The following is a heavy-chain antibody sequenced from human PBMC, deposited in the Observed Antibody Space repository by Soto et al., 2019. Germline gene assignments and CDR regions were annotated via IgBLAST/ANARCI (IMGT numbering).Heavy chain of an antibody. CDR2: INAGDGNT. D-gene: IGHD6-19*01. CDR3: ARGGSGWPLDY. Sequence: GASVKVSCKASGYTFTPYAMHWVRQAPGQRLEWIGRINAGDGNTEYSQNFQGRVTITRDTSANTAYMDLSDLRSEDTALYYCARGGSGWPLDYWGLGTLVTVSS. J-gene: IGHJ4*02. CDR1: GYTFTPYA. V-gene: IGHV1-3*01.